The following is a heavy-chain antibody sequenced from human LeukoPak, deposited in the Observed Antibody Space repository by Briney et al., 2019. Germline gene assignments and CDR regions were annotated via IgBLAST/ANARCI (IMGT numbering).Heavy chain of an antibody. D-gene: IGHD4-23*01. Sequence: GRSLRLSCAASGFTFSSYGMHWVRQAPGKGLEWVAVIWYDGSNKYYADSVKGRFTISRDNSKNTLYLQMNSLRAEDTAVYYCARDGNAHAFDIWGQGTMVTVSS. V-gene: IGHV3-33*01. CDR1: GFTFSSYG. J-gene: IGHJ3*02. CDR3: ARDGNAHAFDI. CDR2: IWYDGSNK.